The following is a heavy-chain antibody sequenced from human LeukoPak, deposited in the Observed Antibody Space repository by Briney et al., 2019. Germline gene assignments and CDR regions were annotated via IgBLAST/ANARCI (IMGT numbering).Heavy chain of an antibody. CDR1: GGTFSSYA. J-gene: IGHJ4*02. D-gene: IGHD3-3*01. CDR3: ASPGSGYVWNFDY. V-gene: IGHV1-69*13. Sequence: SVKVSCKASGGTFSSYAISWVRQAPGQGLEWMGGIIPIFGTANYAQKFQGRVTITADESTSTAHMELSSLRSEDTAVYYCASPGSGYVWNFDYWGQGTLVTASS. CDR2: IIPIFGTA.